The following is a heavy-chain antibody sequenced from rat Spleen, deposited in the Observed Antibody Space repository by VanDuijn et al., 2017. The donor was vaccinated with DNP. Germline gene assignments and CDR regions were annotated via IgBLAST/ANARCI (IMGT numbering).Heavy chain of an antibody. Sequence: EVKLVESGGGLVQPGRSLKLSCAASGFDFRKYGMAWVRQAPTKGLEWVASISTVGDNSQYRDSVKGRFTISRDNVKNTQYLQMDSLRSEDTATYYCTKLGDYWGQGTSVTVSS. V-gene: IGHV5S13*01. CDR2: ISTVGDNS. J-gene: IGHJ4*01. CDR1: GFDFRKYG. CDR3: TKLGDY. D-gene: IGHD1-1*01.